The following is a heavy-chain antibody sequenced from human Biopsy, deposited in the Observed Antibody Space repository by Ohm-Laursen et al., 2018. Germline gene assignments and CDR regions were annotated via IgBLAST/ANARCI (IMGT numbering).Heavy chain of an antibody. CDR1: GFSFSSYW. CDR3: ARDIHYITNWRAFDM. Sequence: SLRLSCAASGFSFSSYWMHWVRQGPGKGLVWVSRINIDGSTTRYADSVKGRFTISRDNAKNTLYLQMNSLGVEDSAVYYCARDIHYITNWRAFDMWGQGTMVTVAS. J-gene: IGHJ3*02. V-gene: IGHV3-74*01. D-gene: IGHD1-1*01. CDR2: INIDGSTT.